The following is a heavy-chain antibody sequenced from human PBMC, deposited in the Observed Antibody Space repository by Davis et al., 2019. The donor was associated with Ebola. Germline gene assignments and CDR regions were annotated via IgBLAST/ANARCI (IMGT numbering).Heavy chain of an antibody. CDR3: ARGTYYYGMDV. CDR1: GFSVSSGSYY. J-gene: IGHJ6*02. CDR2: IYYSGST. V-gene: IGHV4-61*01. D-gene: IGHD1-1*01. Sequence: PSETLSLTCTVSGFSVSSGSYYWSWIRQPPGKGLESIGYIYYSGSTNYNPSLKSRVTMSVDTSKNQFSLKVNSVTAADTAVYYYARGTYYYGMDVWGQGTTVTVSS.